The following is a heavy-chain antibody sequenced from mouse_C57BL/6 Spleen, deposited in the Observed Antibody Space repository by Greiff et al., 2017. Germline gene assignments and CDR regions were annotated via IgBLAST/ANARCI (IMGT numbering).Heavy chain of an antibody. J-gene: IGHJ3*01. D-gene: IGHD6-1*01. CDR3: ARVPSISPWFAY. Sequence: VQLQQSGPELVKPGASVKMSCTASGYNFTDYNMHWVKQSPGKSLEWIGYINPNNGGTSYNPKFKGKATLTVNTSSSTAYMAFRSLASEDSAVYYCARVPSISPWFAYWGQGTLVTVSA. CDR2: INPNNGGT. V-gene: IGHV1-22*01. CDR1: GYNFTDYN.